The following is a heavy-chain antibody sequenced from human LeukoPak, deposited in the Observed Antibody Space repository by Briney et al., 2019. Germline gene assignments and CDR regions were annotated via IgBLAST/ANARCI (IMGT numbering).Heavy chain of an antibody. J-gene: IGHJ6*02. CDR1: GFTFGDHA. Sequence: GGSLRLSCTVSGFTFGDHAMSWVRQAPGKGLEWVGFIRSKTYGGTTEYAASVKGRFVISRDDSTSIAYLQMNSLKTEDTAVYYCTRGPIQLWLYHGMDVWGQGTTVTVSS. D-gene: IGHD5-18*01. V-gene: IGHV3-49*04. CDR2: IRSKTYGGTT. CDR3: TRGPIQLWLYHGMDV.